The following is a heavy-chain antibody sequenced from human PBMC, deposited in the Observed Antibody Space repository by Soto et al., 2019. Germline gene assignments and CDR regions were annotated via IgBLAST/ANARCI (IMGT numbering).Heavy chain of an antibody. V-gene: IGHV1-2*02. CDR2: INPNSGDT. D-gene: IGHD5-18*01. J-gene: IGHJ4*02. CDR1: GYAFTGYY. CDR3: ATRYSYVHF. Sequence: ASVKVSCKSSGYAFTGYYIHWVRQAPGQGLEWMGWINPNSGDTNYAQKFQGRVTMTRDTSFSTAYMEPSSLRSDDTAVYYCATRYSYVHFWGQGTLVTVSS.